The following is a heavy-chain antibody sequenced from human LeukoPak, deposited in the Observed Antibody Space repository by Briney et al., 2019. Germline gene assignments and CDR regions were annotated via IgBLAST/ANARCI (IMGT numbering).Heavy chain of an antibody. Sequence: SETLSLTCTVSGGSISSGSSDYYWGWIRQPPGKGLDWIGSISDSGRTYYNPSLKSRVTVSVDTSKNQFSLNLSSVTAADTAVYYCARLIWFGELSGYGMDVWGQGTTVTVSS. J-gene: IGHJ6*02. CDR1: GGSISSGSSDYY. D-gene: IGHD3-10*01. CDR2: ISDSGRT. V-gene: IGHV4-39*01. CDR3: ARLIWFGELSGYGMDV.